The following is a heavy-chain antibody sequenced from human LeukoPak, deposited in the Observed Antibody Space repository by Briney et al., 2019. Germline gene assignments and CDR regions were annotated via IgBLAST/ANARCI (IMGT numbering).Heavy chain of an antibody. V-gene: IGHV3-7*01. D-gene: IGHD6-13*01. CDR1: GFTFSGYW. J-gene: IGHJ4*02. CDR2: IKQDGSEK. CDR3: ARVVSTSED. Sequence: GGSLRLSCAASGFTFSGYWMSWVRQAPGKGLEWVANIKQDGSEKYYVDSVKGRFTISRDSAKNSLYLQMNSLRAEDTAVYYCARVVSTSEDWGQGTLVTVSS.